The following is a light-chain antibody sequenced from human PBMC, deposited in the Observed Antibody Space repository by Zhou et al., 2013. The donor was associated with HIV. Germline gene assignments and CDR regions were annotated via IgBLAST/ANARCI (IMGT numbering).Light chain of an antibody. CDR3: QQSYSTPRLT. Sequence: IQLTQSPSSLSASVGDRVTITCRASQSINSYLNWYQQKPGKAPKLLIYAASILQSGVPSRFSGSGSGTDFTLTISSLQPEDFATYYCQQSYSTPRLTFGGGTKVEIK. V-gene: IGKV1-39*01. CDR1: QSINSY. CDR2: AAS. J-gene: IGKJ4*01.